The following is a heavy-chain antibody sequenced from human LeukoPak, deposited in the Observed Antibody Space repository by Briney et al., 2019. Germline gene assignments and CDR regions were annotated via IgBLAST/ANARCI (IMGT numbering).Heavy chain of an antibody. J-gene: IGHJ1*01. CDR1: GFIFSSYP. D-gene: IGHD1-26*01. V-gene: IGHV3-23*01. CDR3: AKCVGGTYSRPPWD. CDR2: ITSSGDSI. Sequence: GGSLRLSCAASGFIFSSYPMSWVRQAPGKGLEWVSAITSSGDSIYYADSVQGRFTISRDNSKNTLSLQMNTLRAEDTAVYYCAKCVGGTYSRPPWDWGQGTLVSVSS.